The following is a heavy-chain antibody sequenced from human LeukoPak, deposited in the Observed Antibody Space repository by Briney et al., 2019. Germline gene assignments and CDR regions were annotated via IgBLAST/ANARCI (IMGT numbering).Heavy chain of an antibody. CDR1: GGSFSDYY. Sequence: SETLSLTCAVYGGSFSDYYWSWIRQPPGKGLEWIGEINHSGSTNYNPSLRGRVTISLDTSKNQFSLNLSSVTAADTAVYYCASLGEYYFDYWGQGPLVTVSS. J-gene: IGHJ4*02. CDR3: ASLGEYYFDY. D-gene: IGHD3-16*01. V-gene: IGHV4-34*01. CDR2: INHSGST.